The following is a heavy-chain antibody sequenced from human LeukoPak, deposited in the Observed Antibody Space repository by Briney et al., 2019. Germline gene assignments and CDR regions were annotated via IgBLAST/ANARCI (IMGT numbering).Heavy chain of an antibody. D-gene: IGHD5-18*01. V-gene: IGHV3-23*01. J-gene: IGHJ4*02. CDR1: GFTFSSYA. CDR2: ISGSGGST. Sequence: GGSLRLSCAASGFTFSSYAMSWVRQAPGKGLEWVSAISGSGGSTYYADSVKGRFTISRDNSKNTLYLQMNSLGAEDTAVYYCATDLDTAMVRFYWGQGTLVTVSS. CDR3: ATDLDTAMVRFY.